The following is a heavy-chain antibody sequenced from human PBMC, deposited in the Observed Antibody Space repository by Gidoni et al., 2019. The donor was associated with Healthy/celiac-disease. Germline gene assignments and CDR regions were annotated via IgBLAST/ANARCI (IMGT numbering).Heavy chain of an antibody. D-gene: IGHD4-4*01. J-gene: IGHJ6*04. V-gene: IGHV1-2*02. CDR2: INPNSGGT. CDR1: GYTLTGYY. CDR3: ARYPGPTVTTGGYEGANGMDV. Sequence: QVQLVQSGAEVKKPGASVKVSCKASGYTLTGYYIHWVRQAPGQGLEWMGWINPNSGGTTYAQKFQGRVPMPRDTSISTAYMELSRLRSDDTAVYYCARYPGPTVTTGGYEGANGMDVWGKGTTVTVSS.